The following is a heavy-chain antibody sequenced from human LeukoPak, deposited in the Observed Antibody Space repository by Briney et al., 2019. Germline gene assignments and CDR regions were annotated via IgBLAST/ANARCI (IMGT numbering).Heavy chain of an antibody. V-gene: IGHV4-34*01. CDR1: GGSFSGYY. D-gene: IGHD6-19*01. CDR3: ARLGIAVAPPDY. Sequence: SETLSLTCAVYGGSFSGYYWSWIRQPPGKGLEWIGEINHSGSTNYNPSLKSRVTISVDTSKNQFSLKLSSVTAADTAVYYCARLGIAVAPPDYWGQGTLVTVSS. CDR2: INHSGST. J-gene: IGHJ4*02.